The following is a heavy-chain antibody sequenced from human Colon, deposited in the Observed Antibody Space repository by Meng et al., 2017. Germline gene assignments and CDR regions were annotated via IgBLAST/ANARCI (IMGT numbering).Heavy chain of an antibody. Sequence: QDQFWQAGAEGKEPGASVKLSCKTAEFTFTGYTLHWVRQAPGQSLEWMGWINAADGSTKYSQKFLDRVTITRDTSASTVYMELSSLTSEDTAVYYCARGAITRTATALGWWGQGTLVTVSS. D-gene: IGHD6-19*01. CDR3: ARGAITRTATALGW. CDR1: EFTFTGYT. J-gene: IGHJ4*02. V-gene: IGHV1-3*01. CDR2: INAADGST.